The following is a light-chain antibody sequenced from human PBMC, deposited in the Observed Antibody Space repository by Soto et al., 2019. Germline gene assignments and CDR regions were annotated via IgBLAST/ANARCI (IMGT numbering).Light chain of an antibody. J-gene: IGKJ2*01. CDR1: QSISSW. CDR2: KAS. CDR3: QQYNIDSPHT. Sequence: DIQMTQSPSTLSASVGDRVTITCRASQSISSWLAWYQQKPGKAPKLLIYKASSLDSGVPSRFSGSGSETDFTLTISSLQPDDFASYYCQQYNIDSPHTFGQGTKLEIK. V-gene: IGKV1-5*03.